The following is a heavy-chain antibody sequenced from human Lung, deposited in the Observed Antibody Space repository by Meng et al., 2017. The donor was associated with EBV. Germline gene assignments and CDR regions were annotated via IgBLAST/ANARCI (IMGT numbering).Heavy chain of an antibody. CDR3: ARGGPFRPLDY. Sequence: EVHLVDAGGGRVKPGGSLRLSCAASGFTFSSNNMNWVRQAPGKGLEWVSSISYSSNYIYYTDSVKGRFTISRDNAKNALYLQMNSLRAEDTAVYYCARGGPFRPLDYWGQGTLVTVSS. J-gene: IGHJ4*02. CDR2: ISYSSNYI. CDR1: GFTFSSNN. V-gene: IGHV3-21*01.